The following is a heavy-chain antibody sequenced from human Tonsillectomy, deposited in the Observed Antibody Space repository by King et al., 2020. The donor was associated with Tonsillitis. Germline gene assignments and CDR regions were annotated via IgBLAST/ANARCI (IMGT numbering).Heavy chain of an antibody. D-gene: IGHD6-19*01. CDR2: IRQDGSAK. CDR1: GFTFSTYW. J-gene: IGHJ3*01. V-gene: IGHV3-7*04. CDR3: ARDTARKQGSGWYDALEL. Sequence: QLQESGGGLVQPGGSLRLSCAASGFTFSTYWMTWVRQAPGKGLEWVANIRQDGSAKYYVDSVLGRFTISRENAKNALFLEMNRLRVDDTALYYCARDTARKQGSGWYDALELWGQGTMVTVPS.